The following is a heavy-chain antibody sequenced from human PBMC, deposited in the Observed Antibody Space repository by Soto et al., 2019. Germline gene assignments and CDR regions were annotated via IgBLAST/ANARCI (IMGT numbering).Heavy chain of an antibody. D-gene: IGHD6-13*01. J-gene: IGHJ3*02. CDR3: ARDNAAAGIHDAFDI. V-gene: IGHV3-66*01. CDR1: GFTVSSNY. CDR2: IYSGGST. Sequence: EVQLVESGGGLVQPGGSLRLSCAASGFTVSSNYMSWVRQAPGKGLEWVSVIYSGGSTYYADSVKGRFTISRDNSKNTLYLQMNSLRAEDTAVYYCARDNAAAGIHDAFDIWGQGTMVTVSS.